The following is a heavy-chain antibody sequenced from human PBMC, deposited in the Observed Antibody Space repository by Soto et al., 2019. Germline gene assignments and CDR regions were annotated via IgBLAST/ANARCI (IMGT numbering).Heavy chain of an antibody. Sequence: QIQLVQSGAEVKKPGASVKVSCKASGYTFSSYHITWVRQAPGQGLEWMGWISAYNGNTNYAQNLQGRVTMTTDPSTSTAYMELRSLISDDTAVYYCARALPPVDYWGQGTLVTVSS. CDR3: ARALPPVDY. CDR1: GYTFSSYH. CDR2: ISAYNGNT. V-gene: IGHV1-18*01. J-gene: IGHJ4*02.